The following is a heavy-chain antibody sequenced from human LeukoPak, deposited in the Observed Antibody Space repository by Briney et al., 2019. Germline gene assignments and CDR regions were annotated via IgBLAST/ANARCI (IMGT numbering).Heavy chain of an antibody. Sequence: PSETLSLTCAVSGGSISSGGYSWSWIRQPPGKGLEWIGYIYHSGSTYYNPSLKSRVTISVDRSKNQFSLKLSSVTAADTAVYYCARGRDYGDYYYYYGLDVWGQGTTVTVSS. V-gene: IGHV4-30-2*01. CDR3: ARGRDYGDYYYYYGLDV. D-gene: IGHD4-17*01. CDR1: GGSISSGGYS. J-gene: IGHJ6*02. CDR2: IYHSGST.